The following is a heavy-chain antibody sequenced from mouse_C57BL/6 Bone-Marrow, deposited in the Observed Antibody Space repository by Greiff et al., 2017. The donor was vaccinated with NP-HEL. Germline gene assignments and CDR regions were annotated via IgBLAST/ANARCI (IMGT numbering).Heavy chain of an antibody. D-gene: IGHD2-5*01. Sequence: EVQLVESGGDLVKPGGSLKLSCAASGFTFSSYGMSWVRQTPDKRLEWVATISSGGSYTYYPDSVKGRFTISRDNAKNTLYLQMSSLKSEDTAMYYCARGDYSNFAYGGQGTLVTVSA. CDR3: ARGDYSNFAY. CDR2: ISSGGSYT. V-gene: IGHV5-6*01. J-gene: IGHJ3*01. CDR1: GFTFSSYG.